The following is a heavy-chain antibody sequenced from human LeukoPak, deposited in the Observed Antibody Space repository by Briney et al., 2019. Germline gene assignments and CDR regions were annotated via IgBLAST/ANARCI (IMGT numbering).Heavy chain of an antibody. J-gene: IGHJ4*02. V-gene: IGHV3-21*04. CDR1: GFTFSSYS. CDR3: ARALEYSSSSWDY. Sequence: GGSLRLSCAASGFTFSSYSMNWVRQAPGKGLEWVSSISTTGSYIYYADSVKGRFTISRDNAKNSLYLQMNSLRAEDTALYYCARALEYSSSSWDYWGQGTLVTVSS. D-gene: IGHD6-6*01. CDR2: ISTTGSYI.